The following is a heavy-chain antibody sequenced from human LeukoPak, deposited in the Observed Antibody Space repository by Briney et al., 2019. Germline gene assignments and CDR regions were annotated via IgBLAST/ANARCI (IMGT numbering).Heavy chain of an antibody. CDR3: ASHMAVPGTRGFDD. D-gene: IGHD6-19*01. CDR1: DDSIYTKKW. Sequence: PSETLSLTCPVFDDSIYTKKWWSWVRQPPGKGLEWIGEVSQTGTTYYDPSLTGRITISVDRSRNQFSLTLRSATAADTGVYYCASHMAVPGTRGFDDWGEGIPVTVSS. J-gene: IGHJ4*02. V-gene: IGHV4-4*02. CDR2: VSQTGTT.